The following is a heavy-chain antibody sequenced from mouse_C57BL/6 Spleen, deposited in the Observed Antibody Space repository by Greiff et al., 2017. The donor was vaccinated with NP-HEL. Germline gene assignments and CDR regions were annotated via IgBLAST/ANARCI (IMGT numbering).Heavy chain of an antibody. V-gene: IGHV3-6*01. D-gene: IGHD2-4*01. Sequence: VQLKESGPGLVKPSQSLSLTCSVTGYSITSGYYWNWIRQFPGNKLEWMGYISYDGSNNYNPSLKNRISITRDTSKNQFFLKLNSVTTEDTATYYCARIYYDYFDYWGQGTTLTVSS. CDR2: ISYDGSN. CDR3: ARIYYDYFDY. J-gene: IGHJ2*01. CDR1: GYSITSGYY.